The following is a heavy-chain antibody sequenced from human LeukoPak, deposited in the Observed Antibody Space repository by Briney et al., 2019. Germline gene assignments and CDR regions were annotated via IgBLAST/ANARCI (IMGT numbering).Heavy chain of an antibody. CDR3: AKALLEPFDY. CDR1: GFTFSRFA. V-gene: IGHV3-30*02. Sequence: GGSLTLSCVASGFTFSRFAMHWVRQAPAKGPEWVAFIRYGGGNEQYADSVKGRFTISRDNSKNTLYLQMSSLRLEDTAVYYCAKALLEPFDYWGQGTLVTVSS. CDR2: IRYGGGNE. J-gene: IGHJ4*02. D-gene: IGHD1-1*01.